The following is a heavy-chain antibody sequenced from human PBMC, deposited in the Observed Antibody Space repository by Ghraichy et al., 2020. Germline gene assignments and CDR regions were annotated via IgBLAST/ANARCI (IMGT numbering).Heavy chain of an antibody. D-gene: IGHD2-2*01. CDR3: ARMGYCSVTSCYGDP. Sequence: GGSLRLSCAGSGFTFSRYWMAWVRQAPGKGLEWLANIKQDGSEKNYVDSVKGRFTISRDNAKNQLYLEMNSLRAEDTALYYCARMGYCSVTSCYGDPWGQGTLVTVSS. V-gene: IGHV3-7*01. CDR1: GFTFSRYW. J-gene: IGHJ5*02. CDR2: IKQDGSEK.